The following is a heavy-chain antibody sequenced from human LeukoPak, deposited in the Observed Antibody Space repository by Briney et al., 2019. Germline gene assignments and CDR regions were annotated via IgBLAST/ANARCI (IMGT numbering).Heavy chain of an antibody. Sequence: GGSLRLSCAASGFTFSSYAMSWVRQAPGKGLEWVSAISGSGGSTYYADSVKGRFTISRDNSKNTLYLQMNSLRAEDTAVYYCAKLGYYYDSSGYRWFDPWGQGTLVTVSS. J-gene: IGHJ5*02. V-gene: IGHV3-23*01. CDR1: GFTFSSYA. CDR3: AKLGYYYDSSGYRWFDP. CDR2: ISGSGGST. D-gene: IGHD3-22*01.